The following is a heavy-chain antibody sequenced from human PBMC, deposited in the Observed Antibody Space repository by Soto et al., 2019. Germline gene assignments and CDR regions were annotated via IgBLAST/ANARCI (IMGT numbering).Heavy chain of an antibody. CDR3: AGTSGTFYTPIDY. CDR2: IYYSGST. D-gene: IGHD2-2*02. J-gene: IGHJ4*02. V-gene: IGHV4-39*01. Sequence: PSETLSLTCAVSGGSITSSSYYWGWIRQPPGKGLEWIGSIYYSGSTYYNPSLKSRVTISVDTSKNQFSLKLSSVTAADTAVYYCAGTSGTFYTPIDYWGKGTLVTVSS. CDR1: GGSITSSSYY.